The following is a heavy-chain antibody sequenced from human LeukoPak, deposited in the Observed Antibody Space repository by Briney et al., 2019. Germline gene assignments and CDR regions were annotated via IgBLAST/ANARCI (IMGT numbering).Heavy chain of an antibody. CDR1: GGSISSYY. D-gene: IGHD1-1*01. J-gene: IGHJ6*02. CDR2: IYYSGST. V-gene: IGHV4-39*01. CDR3: ARRRYDHYYGMDV. Sequence: PSETLSLTCTVSGGSISSYYWGWIRQPPGKGLEWIGSIYYSGSTYYNPSLKSRVTISVDTSKNQFSLKLSSVTAADTAVYYCARRRYDHYYGMDVWGQGTTVTVSS.